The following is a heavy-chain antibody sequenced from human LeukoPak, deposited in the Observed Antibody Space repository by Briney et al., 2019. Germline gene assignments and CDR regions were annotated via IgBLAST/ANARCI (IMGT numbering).Heavy chain of an antibody. D-gene: IGHD3-9*01. CDR2: ISSSSSYI. V-gene: IGHV3-21*04. Sequence: PGGSLRLSCAASGFTFSSYSMNWVRQAPGKGLEWVSSISSSSSYIHYADSVRGRFTISRDNAKNSLFLQMNSLRAEDTAVYYCAREEYDILTGYWLDYWGQGTLVTVSS. J-gene: IGHJ4*02. CDR1: GFTFSSYS. CDR3: AREEYDILTGYWLDY.